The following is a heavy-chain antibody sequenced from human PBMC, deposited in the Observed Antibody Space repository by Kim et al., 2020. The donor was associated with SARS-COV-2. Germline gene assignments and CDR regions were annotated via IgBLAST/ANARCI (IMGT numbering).Heavy chain of an antibody. CDR2: IRSDGSNK. CDR3: ANFES. Sequence: GGSLRLSCAASGFTISVYGMHWVRQAPGKGLEWVAVIRSDGSNKYYADSVKGRFTISRDNSKNMLFLQMNSLRAEDTAVYYCANFESWGQGTLVTVSS. J-gene: IGHJ4*02. CDR1: GFTISVYG. V-gene: IGHV3-33*06.